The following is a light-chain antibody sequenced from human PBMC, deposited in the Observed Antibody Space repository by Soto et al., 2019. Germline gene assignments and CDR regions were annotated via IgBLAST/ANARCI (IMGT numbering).Light chain of an antibody. CDR2: GAS. J-gene: IGKJ1*01. V-gene: IGKV3-15*01. CDR3: HQYGSSSWT. CDR1: QSVSSN. Sequence: EIVMTQSPATLPVSPGERATLSCRASQSVSSNLAWYQQKPGQAPRFLIYGASTRATGIPARFSGSGSGTDFTLTISRLEPEDFAVYYCHQYGSSSWTFGQGTKV.